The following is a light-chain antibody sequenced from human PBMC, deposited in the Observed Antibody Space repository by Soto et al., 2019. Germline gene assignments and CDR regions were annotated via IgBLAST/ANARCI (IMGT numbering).Light chain of an antibody. V-gene: IGLV1-40*01. Sequence: QSVLTQPPSMSGAPGQRVTISCTGSSSNIGAGYDVHWYQQLPGTPPKLMIYDVSKRPSGVPDRFSGSKSGNTASLTISGLQTEDEADYYCCSYAGRYTYVFGTGTKVTAL. CDR1: SSNIGAGYD. J-gene: IGLJ1*01. CDR3: CSYAGRYTYV. CDR2: DVS.